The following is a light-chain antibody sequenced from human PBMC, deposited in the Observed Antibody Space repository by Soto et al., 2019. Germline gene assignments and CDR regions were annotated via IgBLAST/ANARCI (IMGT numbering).Light chain of an antibody. CDR3: QTWDTGARVV. V-gene: IGLV4-69*01. J-gene: IGLJ2*01. CDR1: SGHSSYA. Sequence: QSVLIQSPSASASLGASVKLTCTLSSGHSSYAIAWHQQQPEKGPRYLMKLSSDGSHSKGDGIPDRFSGSSSGAERYLTISSLQSEDEADYYCQTWDTGARVVFGGGTKLTVL. CDR2: LSSDGSH.